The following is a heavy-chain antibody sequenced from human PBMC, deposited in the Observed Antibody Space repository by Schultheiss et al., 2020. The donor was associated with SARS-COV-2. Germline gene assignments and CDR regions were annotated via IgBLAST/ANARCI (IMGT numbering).Heavy chain of an antibody. CDR3: ATQVVVAAATAF. V-gene: IGHV4-39*01. J-gene: IGHJ4*02. CDR2: VYHSGST. D-gene: IGHD2-15*01. CDR1: GGSISAGAYY. Sequence: SETLSLTCTVSGGSISAGAYYWAWVRQPPGKGLEWIGNVYHSGSTYYNPSLKSRVSISLDTSKNQFSLKLSSVTAADTAVYYCATQVVVAAATAFWGQGALVTVSS.